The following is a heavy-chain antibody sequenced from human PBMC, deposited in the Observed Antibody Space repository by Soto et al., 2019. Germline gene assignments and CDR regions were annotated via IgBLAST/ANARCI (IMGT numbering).Heavy chain of an antibody. J-gene: IGHJ6*02. Sequence: GGSLRLSCAASGFTFSSYWMSWVRQAPGKGLEWVANIKQNGSEKYYVDSVKGRFTISRDNAKNSLYLQMNSLRAEDTAVYYCAGVPKAYSSGWYGYYGMDVWGQGTTVTVSS. CDR2: IKQNGSEK. V-gene: IGHV3-7*01. D-gene: IGHD6-19*01. CDR3: AGVPKAYSSGWYGYYGMDV. CDR1: GFTFSSYW.